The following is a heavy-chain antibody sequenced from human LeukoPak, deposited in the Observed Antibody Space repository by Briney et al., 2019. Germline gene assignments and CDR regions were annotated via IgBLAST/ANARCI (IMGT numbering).Heavy chain of an antibody. CDR1: GFTFSNYA. J-gene: IGHJ4*02. CDR2: ISGSSSHT. Sequence: GGSLRLSCGASGFTFSNYAMNWVRQAPGKGLKWVSSISGSSSHTYYADSLKGRFTISRDNARNSLYLQLNSLRADDTAVYYCATDSPVAGSKALDYWGQGTLVTVSS. V-gene: IGHV3-21*01. D-gene: IGHD6-19*01. CDR3: ATDSPVAGSKALDY.